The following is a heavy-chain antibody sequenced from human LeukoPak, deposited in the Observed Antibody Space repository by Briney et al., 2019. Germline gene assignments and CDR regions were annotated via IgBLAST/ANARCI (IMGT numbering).Heavy chain of an antibody. D-gene: IGHD3-22*01. V-gene: IGHV4-34*01. CDR3: ARGQYYYDSSGYIYIYYFDY. CDR1: GGSFSGYY. CDR2: INHSGST. J-gene: IGHJ4*02. Sequence: PSETLSLTCAVYGGSFSGYYWSWIRQPPGKGLEWIGEINHSGSTNYNPSLKSRVTISVDTSKNQFSLKLSFVTAADTAVYYCARGQYYYDSSGYIYIYYFDYWGQGTLVTVSS.